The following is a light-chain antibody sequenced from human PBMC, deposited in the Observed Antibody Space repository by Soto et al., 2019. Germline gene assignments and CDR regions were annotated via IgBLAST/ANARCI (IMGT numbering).Light chain of an antibody. CDR2: SNS. CDR1: SSNIGSNT. V-gene: IGLV1-44*01. CDR3: ASWDDSLNGVV. J-gene: IGLJ2*01. Sequence: QSVLTQPPSASGTPGQRVTISCSGSSSNIGSNTVNWYHHLPGTAPKLLIYSNSQRPSGVPGRFSGSKSGTSASLAISGLQSEDEADYYCASWDDSLNGVVFGGGTKLTVL.